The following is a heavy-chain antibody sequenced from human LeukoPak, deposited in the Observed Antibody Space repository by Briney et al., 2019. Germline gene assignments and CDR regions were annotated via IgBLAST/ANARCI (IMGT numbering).Heavy chain of an antibody. D-gene: IGHD6-13*01. CDR3: ARVRRAAAGWDY. V-gene: IGHV4-39*07. CDR1: GGSISSSSYY. CDR2: IYYSGST. J-gene: IGHJ4*02. Sequence: SETLSLTCTVSGGSISSSSYYWGWIRQPPGKGLEWIGSIYYSGSTYYNPSLKSRVTISVDTSKNQFSLKLSSVTAADTAVYYCARVRRAAAGWDYWGQGTLVTVSS.